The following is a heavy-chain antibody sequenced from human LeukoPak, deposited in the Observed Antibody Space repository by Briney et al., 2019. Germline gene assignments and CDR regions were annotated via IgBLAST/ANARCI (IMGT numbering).Heavy chain of an antibody. D-gene: IGHD5-18*01. Sequence: SETLSLTCTVSGGSISSGGYYWSWIRQHPGKGLEWIGYIYYSGSTYYNPSLKSRVTISVDTSKNQFSLKLSSVTAADTAVYYCARGCQVTPKAVCYWGQGTLVTVSS. CDR2: IYYSGST. CDR3: ARGCQVTPKAVCY. V-gene: IGHV4-31*03. CDR1: GGSISSGGYY. J-gene: IGHJ4*02.